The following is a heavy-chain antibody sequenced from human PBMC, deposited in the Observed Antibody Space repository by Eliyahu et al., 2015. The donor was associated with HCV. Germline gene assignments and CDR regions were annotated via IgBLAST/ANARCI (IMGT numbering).Heavy chain of an antibody. J-gene: IGHJ6*02. CDR3: AKDRGYCSGGTCYYYYYGMDV. Sequence: QVQLVESGGGVVQPGRSLRLSCAASGFTFSSYGXPWVRQAPGKGLEGVAVISYDGSNKYYADSVKGRFTISRDNSKNTLYLQMNSLRAEDTAVYYCAKDRGYCSGGTCYYYYYGMDVWGQGTTVTVSS. V-gene: IGHV3-30*18. CDR1: GFTFSSYG. CDR2: ISYDGSNK. D-gene: IGHD2-15*01.